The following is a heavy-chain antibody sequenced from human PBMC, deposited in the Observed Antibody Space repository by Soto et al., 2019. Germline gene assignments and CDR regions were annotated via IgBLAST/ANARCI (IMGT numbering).Heavy chain of an antibody. Sequence: EVQLVESGGGLVKPGGSLRLSCAASGFTFSNAWMNWVRQAPGKGLEWVGLIKSKTDGGTTDYAAPVKGRFTISRDDSKNTLYLQMNSLTTEDTAVYYCTTDLTDILPWDVWGQGTTVTVSS. V-gene: IGHV3-15*07. D-gene: IGHD3-9*01. CDR2: IKSKTDGGTT. CDR1: GFTFSNAW. J-gene: IGHJ6*02. CDR3: TTDLTDILPWDV.